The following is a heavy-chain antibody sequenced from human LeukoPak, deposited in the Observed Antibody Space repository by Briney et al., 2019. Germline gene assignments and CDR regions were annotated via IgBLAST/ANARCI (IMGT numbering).Heavy chain of an antibody. CDR1: GGSISDYH. CDR3: ASRRYYDFWSGPTDAFDI. J-gene: IGHJ3*02. D-gene: IGHD3-3*01. CDR2: INHSGST. Sequence: SSETLSLTCTVSGGSISDYHWSWIRQPPGKGLEWIGEINHSGSTNYNPSLKSRVTISVDTSKNQFSLKLSSVTAADTAVYYCASRRYYDFWSGPTDAFDIWGQGTMVTVSS. V-gene: IGHV4-34*01.